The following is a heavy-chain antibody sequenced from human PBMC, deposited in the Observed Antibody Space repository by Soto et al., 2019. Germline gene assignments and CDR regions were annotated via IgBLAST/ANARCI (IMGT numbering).Heavy chain of an antibody. CDR2: IWYDGTNK. CDR1: GFNFSTSG. Sequence: QVQLVESGGGVVQPGRSLRLSCAASGFNFSTSGMHWVRQAPGKGLEWVAVIWYDGTNKYYADSVKGRFTISRDNSKNTLYLQMNSPTAEDTAAYYCAGAEASAASLGVRYYYYSDMEVGGKGTTV. CDR3: AGAEASAASLGVRYYYYSDMEV. D-gene: IGHD3-16*02. J-gene: IGHJ6*03. V-gene: IGHV3-33*01.